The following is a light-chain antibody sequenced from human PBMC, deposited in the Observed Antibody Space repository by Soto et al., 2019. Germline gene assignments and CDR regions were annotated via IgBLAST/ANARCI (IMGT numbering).Light chain of an antibody. CDR1: SSDVGGYNY. Sequence: QSALTQPRSVSGSPGQSVTISCTGTSSDVGGYNYVSWYQQHPGKAPKLMIYDVSKRPSGVPDRFSGSKSGNTASLTISGLQAEDEADYYCCSYAGSYPYVVFGGGTKLTFL. CDR3: CSYAGSYPYVV. J-gene: IGLJ2*01. CDR2: DVS. V-gene: IGLV2-11*01.